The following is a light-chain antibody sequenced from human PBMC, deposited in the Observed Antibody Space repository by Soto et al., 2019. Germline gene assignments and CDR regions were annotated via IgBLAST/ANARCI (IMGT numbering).Light chain of an antibody. CDR2: RAS. CDR3: LQTRSFPRA. Sequence: IQMSQSPSSLFASVGDRITITYRPRQDIRDDLSWFQQKPGKAPTALIWRASKLQNGVPSRFIGSGSGTAFTLTITSLQPEDFAAYYCLQTRSFPRAFGQGTKV. V-gene: IGKV1-17*01. CDR1: QDIRDD. J-gene: IGKJ1*01.